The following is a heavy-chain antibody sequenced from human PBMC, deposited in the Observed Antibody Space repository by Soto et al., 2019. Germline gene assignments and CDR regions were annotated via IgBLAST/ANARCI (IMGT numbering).Heavy chain of an antibody. Sequence: EEQLVESGGGLVQPGGSLRLSCAASGLTFSSYWLHWVSQAPGKGLVWVSRIKRAGSSTSYADSVEGRSTISRDNAKNTVYLQMNRLRGDDTAVYYCARDNGHGTYYTHSWGQGTLVTVSS. CDR2: IKRAGSST. J-gene: IGHJ4*02. CDR3: ARDNGHGTYYTHS. V-gene: IGHV3-74*01. CDR1: GLTFSSYW. D-gene: IGHD3-3*01.